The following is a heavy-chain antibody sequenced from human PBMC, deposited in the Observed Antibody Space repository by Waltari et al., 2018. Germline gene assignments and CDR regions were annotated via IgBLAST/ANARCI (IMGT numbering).Heavy chain of an antibody. V-gene: IGHV4-34*02. Sequence: QVQLQQWGAGVLKPSETLSLTCGVYGGSFSRYYWNWIRQPPGKGLEWIGEINHVGHTNYNPSLKNRVTISADTSKNQFSLNLNSVSAADTAIYYCAIMATTEYYFDFWGQGTLVTVSS. CDR3: AIMATTEYYFDF. D-gene: IGHD1-1*01. CDR2: INHVGHT. CDR1: GGSFSRYY. J-gene: IGHJ4*02.